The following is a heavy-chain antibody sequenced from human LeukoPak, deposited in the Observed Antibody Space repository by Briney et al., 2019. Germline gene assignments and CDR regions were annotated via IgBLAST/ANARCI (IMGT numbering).Heavy chain of an antibody. D-gene: IGHD3-3*01. Sequence: GESLKISCKDSGYTFSSYWISWVRQMPGKGLEWMGRIDPSDSYINYSPSFQGHVTTSVDKSMNTAYLQWRSLKASDTTMYYCARHRRDWSGHYNWFDTWGQGTLVTVSS. CDR3: ARHRRDWSGHYNWFDT. CDR2: IDPSDSYI. V-gene: IGHV5-10-1*01. J-gene: IGHJ5*02. CDR1: GYTFSSYW.